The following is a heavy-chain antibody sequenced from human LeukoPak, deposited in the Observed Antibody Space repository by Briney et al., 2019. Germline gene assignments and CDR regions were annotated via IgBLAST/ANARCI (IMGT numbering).Heavy chain of an antibody. J-gene: IGHJ3*02. V-gene: IGHV3-23*01. CDR3: AKDQGPIGNAFDI. D-gene: IGHD3-10*01. CDR2: ISGSDGST. Sequence: GGSLRLSCAASGFTFSSYAMSWVRQAPGKGLEWVSAISGSDGSTYYADSVKGRFTISRDNSKNTLYLQMNSLRAEDTAVYYCAKDQGPIGNAFDIWGQGTMVTVSS. CDR1: GFTFSSYA.